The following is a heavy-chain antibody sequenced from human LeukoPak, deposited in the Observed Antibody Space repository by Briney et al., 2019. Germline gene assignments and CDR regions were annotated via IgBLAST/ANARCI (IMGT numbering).Heavy chain of an antibody. CDR1: GFKFSDFW. CDR3: ATYKNWVAGDV. D-gene: IGHD7-27*01. CDR2: IKQDGREE. Sequence: SGGSLRLSCAASGFKFSDFWMSWVRQVPGKGPEWVANIKQDGREEHYVDSVKGRFTVSRDNARNSLFLQMNSLRVEDTAVYYCATYKNWVAGDVWGQGTTVSVSS. J-gene: IGHJ6*02. V-gene: IGHV3-7*01.